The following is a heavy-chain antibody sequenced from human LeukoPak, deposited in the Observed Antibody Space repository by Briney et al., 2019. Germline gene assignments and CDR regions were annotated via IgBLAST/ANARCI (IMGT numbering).Heavy chain of an antibody. J-gene: IGHJ4*02. D-gene: IGHD6-13*01. CDR2: IKQDGSDK. V-gene: IGHV3-7*01. CDR3: ARQYSRSWYALGYLDY. Sequence: GGSLRLSCAASGFTFSSYWMSWVGQAPGKGLEWVANIKQDGSDKYYVDSVNGRFTISRDNAKNSLYLQMNSLRADDTALYYCARQYSRSWYALGYLDYWGQRTLVTVSS. CDR1: GFTFSSYW.